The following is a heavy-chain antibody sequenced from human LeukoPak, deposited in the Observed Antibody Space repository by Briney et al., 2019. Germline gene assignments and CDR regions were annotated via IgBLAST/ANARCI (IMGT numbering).Heavy chain of an antibody. Sequence: GGSLRLSRAVSGFTFSTYWMSWVRQAPGKGLEWVANIKEDGSEQYYVNSLKGRFTISRDNVKNSLYLQINSLRVEDSAVYYCARDSFETDIDYWGQGTLVTVSS. D-gene: IGHD1-14*01. CDR3: ARDSFETDIDY. CDR2: IKEDGSEQ. V-gene: IGHV3-7*01. J-gene: IGHJ4*02. CDR1: GFTFSTYW.